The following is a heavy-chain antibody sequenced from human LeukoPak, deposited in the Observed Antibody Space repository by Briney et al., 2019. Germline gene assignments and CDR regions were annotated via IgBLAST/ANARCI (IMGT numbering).Heavy chain of an antibody. J-gene: IGHJ6*03. D-gene: IGHD6-13*01. CDR3: ARGPGSSWYRPYYYYMDV. Sequence: ASVKVSCKASGYTFTSYYMHWVRQAPGQGLEWMGIINPSGGSTSYAQKFQGRVTITRNTSISTAYMELSSLRSEDTAVYYCARGPGSSWYRPYYYYMDVWGKGTTVTVS. V-gene: IGHV1-46*01. CDR1: GYTFTSYY. CDR2: INPSGGST.